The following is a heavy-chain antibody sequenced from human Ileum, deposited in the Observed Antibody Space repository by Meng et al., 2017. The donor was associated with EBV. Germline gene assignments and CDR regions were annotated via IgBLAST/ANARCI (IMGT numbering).Heavy chain of an antibody. CDR3: ARYRPQNDYGDQLCYFDY. J-gene: IGHJ4*02. CDR2: INHSGNT. V-gene: IGHV4-34*01. CDR1: GGSFSGYY. Sequence: QVQLQQWGAGLLKPSETLSLTCAVYGGSFSGYYWSWIRQPPGKGLEWIGEINHSGNTNYNPSLKSRVNISLDTSKNQFSLKLSSVTAADTAVYYCARYRPQNDYGDQLCYFDYLGQGTLVTVSS. D-gene: IGHD4-17*01.